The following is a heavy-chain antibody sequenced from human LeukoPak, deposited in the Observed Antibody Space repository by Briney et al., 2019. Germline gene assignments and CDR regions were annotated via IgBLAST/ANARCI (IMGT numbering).Heavy chain of an antibody. CDR3: ARHGAATDAFDI. CDR1: GYSFTSYW. Sequence: GESLKISCKGSGYSFTSYWISWVRQMPGKGLEWMGRVDPSDSYTNYSPSFQGHVTISADKSISTAYLQWSSLKASDTAMYYCARHGAATDAFDIWGQGTMVTVSS. D-gene: IGHD3-16*01. J-gene: IGHJ3*02. CDR2: VDPSDSYT. V-gene: IGHV5-10-1*01.